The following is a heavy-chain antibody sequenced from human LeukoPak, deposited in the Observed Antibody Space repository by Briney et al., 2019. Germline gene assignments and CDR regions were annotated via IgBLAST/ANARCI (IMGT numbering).Heavy chain of an antibody. CDR1: GFTFSSYG. CDR2: ISSSSTI. Sequence: GGSLRLSCAASGFTFSSYGMTWVRQAPGKGLEWVSYISSSSTIYYADSVKGRFTISRDNAKNSLYLQMNSLRAEDTAVYYCARDYGGSSPFDYWGQGTLVTVSS. V-gene: IGHV3-48*04. J-gene: IGHJ4*02. CDR3: ARDYGGSSPFDY. D-gene: IGHD4-23*01.